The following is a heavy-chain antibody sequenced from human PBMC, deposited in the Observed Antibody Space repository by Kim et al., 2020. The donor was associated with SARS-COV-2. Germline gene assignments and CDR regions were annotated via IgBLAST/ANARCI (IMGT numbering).Heavy chain of an antibody. CDR3: ARDPLERDPYCSGGSCYSGGDGMDV. Sequence: GGSLRLSCAASGFTFSDYYMSWIRQAPGKGLEWVSYISSSSSYTNYADSVKGRFTISRDNAKNSLYLQMNSLRAEDTAVYYCARDPLERDPYCSGGSCYSGGDGMDVWGQGTTVTVSS. D-gene: IGHD2-15*01. CDR2: ISSSSSYT. V-gene: IGHV3-11*06. CDR1: GFTFSDYY. J-gene: IGHJ6*02.